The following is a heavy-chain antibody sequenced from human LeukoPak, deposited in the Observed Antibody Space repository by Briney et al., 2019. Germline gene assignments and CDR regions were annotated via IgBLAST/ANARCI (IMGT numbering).Heavy chain of an antibody. V-gene: IGHV1-18*01. J-gene: IGHJ6*02. Sequence: ASVKVSCKASGYTFTSYGISWVRQAPGQGLEWMGWISAYNGNTNYAQKLQGKVTMTTDTSTSTAYMELRSLRSDDTAVYYCARDSRALYYYYGMDVWGQGTTVTVSS. CDR1: GYTFTSYG. CDR3: ARDSRALYYYYGMDV. CDR2: ISAYNGNT.